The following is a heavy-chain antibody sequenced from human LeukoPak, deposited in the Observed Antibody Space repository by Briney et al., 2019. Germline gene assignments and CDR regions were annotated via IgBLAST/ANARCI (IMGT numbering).Heavy chain of an antibody. V-gene: IGHV1-2*02. D-gene: IGHD2-15*01. CDR2: IKPSSGGT. CDR1: GYTFTNYY. Sequence: ASVKVSCKASGYTFTNYYMHWVRQAPGQGLEWMGWIKPSSGGTNYAQKFQGRVAMTRDTSISTAYMELSRLRSDDTAVYYCARVPDDCSGGSCYSVWFDPWGQGTLVTVSS. J-gene: IGHJ5*02. CDR3: ARVPDDCSGGSCYSVWFDP.